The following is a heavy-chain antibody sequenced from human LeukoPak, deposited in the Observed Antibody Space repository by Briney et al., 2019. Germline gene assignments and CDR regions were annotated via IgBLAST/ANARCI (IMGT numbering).Heavy chain of an antibody. CDR3: GTYDSSGYYST. D-gene: IGHD3-22*01. Sequence: ASVKVSCKASGYTFTNYDTSWVRHAPGQGLEWMGWISPYKGNTNYAHKLQGRVTMTTDTSTSTAYMELKSLRSDDTAVYYCGTYDSSGYYSTWGQGTLVTVSS. CDR2: ISPYKGNT. V-gene: IGHV1-18*01. CDR1: GYTFTNYD. J-gene: IGHJ4*02.